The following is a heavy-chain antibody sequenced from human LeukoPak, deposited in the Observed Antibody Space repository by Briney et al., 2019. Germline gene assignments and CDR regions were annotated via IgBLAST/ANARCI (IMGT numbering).Heavy chain of an antibody. V-gene: IGHV4-4*07. CDR1: GGSISSYY. D-gene: IGHD6-19*01. J-gene: IGHJ4*02. CDR3: AGTSKWLAFDY. CDR2: IYTSGST. Sequence: SETLSLTCTVSGGSISSYYWSWIRQSPGKGLEWIGRIYTSGSTNYNPSLKSRVTISVDTSKNQFSLKLSSVTAADTAVYYCAGTSKWLAFDYWGQGTLVTVSS.